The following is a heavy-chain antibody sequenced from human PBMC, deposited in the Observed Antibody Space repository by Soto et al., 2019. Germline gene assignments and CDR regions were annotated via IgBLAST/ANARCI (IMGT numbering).Heavy chain of an antibody. CDR2: IAYDGSNK. Sequence: QVQLVESGGGVVQPGRSLRLSCAASGFTFSSYAMHWVRQAPGKGLEWVAVIAYDGSNKYYADSVKGRFTISRDNSKKPLYLQMNSLRAEDTAVYYCARDTITAMVLYCFDYWGQGTLVTVST. D-gene: IGHD5-18*01. J-gene: IGHJ4*02. CDR3: ARDTITAMVLYCFDY. V-gene: IGHV3-30-3*01. CDR1: GFTFSSYA.